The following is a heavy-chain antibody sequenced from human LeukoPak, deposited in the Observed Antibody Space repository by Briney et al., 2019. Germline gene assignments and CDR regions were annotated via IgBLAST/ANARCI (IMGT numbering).Heavy chain of an antibody. V-gene: IGHV3-7*01. J-gene: IGHJ6*03. CDR2: IKQDGSEK. CDR3: ARPVGVLAEWYSYGSVGAYYMDV. CDR1: GYIFSSYW. D-gene: IGHD5-18*01. Sequence: GGSLRLSCAASGYIFSSYWMSWVSQAPGKGLEWVANIKQDGSEKYYVDSVKGRFTISRDNAKNKLYLQMNSLRAEDTAVYYCARPVGVLAEWYSYGSVGAYYMDVWGKGTTVTVSS.